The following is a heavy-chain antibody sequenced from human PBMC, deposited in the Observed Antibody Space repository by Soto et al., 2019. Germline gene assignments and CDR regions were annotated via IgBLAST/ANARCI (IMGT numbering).Heavy chain of an antibody. Sequence: PGGSLRLSCAASGFTFNTYTMSWVRQAPGKGLEWVSAIIGRGDSTYYADSVKGRFTISRDNSRSTVFLQMNSLGAEDTAVYFCAKAGGNSYGYQYVDYWGQGTLVTVSS. D-gene: IGHD5-18*01. CDR1: GFTFNTYT. V-gene: IGHV3-23*01. CDR3: AKAGGNSYGYQYVDY. CDR2: IIGRGDST. J-gene: IGHJ4*02.